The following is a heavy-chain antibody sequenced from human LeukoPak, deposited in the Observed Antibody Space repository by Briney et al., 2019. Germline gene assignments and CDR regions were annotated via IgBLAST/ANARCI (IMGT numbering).Heavy chain of an antibody. CDR3: AREGYDSSGYRYYFDY. D-gene: IGHD3-22*01. CDR1: GFTFSSYS. J-gene: IGHJ4*02. V-gene: IGHV3-48*01. CDR2: ISSSSSTI. Sequence: RGSLRLSCAASGFTFSSYSMNWVRQAPGKGLEWVSYISSSSSTIYYADSVKGRFTISRDNAKNSLYLQMNSLRAEDTAVYYCAREGYDSSGYRYYFDYWGQGTLVTVSS.